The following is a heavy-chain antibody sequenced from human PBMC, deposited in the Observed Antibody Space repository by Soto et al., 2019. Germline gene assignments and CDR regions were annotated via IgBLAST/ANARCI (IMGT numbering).Heavy chain of an antibody. CDR3: AKDRTVWGSYRLDY. V-gene: IGHV3-23*01. D-gene: IGHD3-16*02. CDR1: GFTFSNYD. Sequence: EVQLLESGGGLIQPGGSLRLSCAASGFTFSNYDMNWVRQAPGKGLEWFSGIRGNDNRTYYADSVKGRFTISRDNSKNSLYLQMNSLRAEDTAVYYCAKDRTVWGSYRLDYWGQGTLVTVSS. J-gene: IGHJ4*02. CDR2: IRGNDNRT.